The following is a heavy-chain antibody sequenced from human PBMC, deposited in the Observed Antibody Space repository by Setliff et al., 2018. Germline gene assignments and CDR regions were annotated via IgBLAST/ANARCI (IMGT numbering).Heavy chain of an antibody. D-gene: IGHD2-15*01. V-gene: IGHV1-69*05. CDR3: ARERATIVVEPDQAFFHH. CDR2: IIPMFGTP. J-gene: IGHJ1*01. Sequence: ASVKVSCKASGDSFNNYAISWVRQAPGQGLEWMGGIIPMFGTPAYAQKFQDRVTITTDESTSTAYMELDSLRSEDTAVYYCARERATIVVEPDQAFFHHWGQGTLVTVSS. CDR1: GDSFNNYA.